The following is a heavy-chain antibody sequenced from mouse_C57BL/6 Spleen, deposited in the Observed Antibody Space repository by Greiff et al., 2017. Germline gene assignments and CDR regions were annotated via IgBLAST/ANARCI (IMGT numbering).Heavy chain of an antibody. CDR3: ARSITGTGFDY. Sequence: QVQRQQPGAELVKPGASVKLSCKASGYTFTSYWMHWVKQRPGQGLEWIGMIHPNSGSTNYNEKFKSKATLTVDKSSSTAYMQLSSLTSEDSAVYYCARSITGTGFDYWGQGTTLTVSS. D-gene: IGHD4-1*01. CDR1: GYTFTSYW. V-gene: IGHV1-64*01. J-gene: IGHJ2*01. CDR2: IHPNSGST.